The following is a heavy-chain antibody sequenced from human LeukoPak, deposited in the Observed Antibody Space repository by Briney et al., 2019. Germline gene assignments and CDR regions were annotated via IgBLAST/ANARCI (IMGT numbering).Heavy chain of an antibody. J-gene: IGHJ2*01. Sequence: GASVKVSCKASGGTFSKFGISWVRQAPGEGLEWMGGIIPMFGAANYAQKFQGRVTITTDESTTTAHMELISLTSDDTAVYFCATEGPNYYMDVWGRGTLVTVSS. CDR2: IIPMFGAA. CDR3: ATEGPNYYMDV. V-gene: IGHV1-69*05. CDR1: GGTFSKFG. D-gene: IGHD1-26*01.